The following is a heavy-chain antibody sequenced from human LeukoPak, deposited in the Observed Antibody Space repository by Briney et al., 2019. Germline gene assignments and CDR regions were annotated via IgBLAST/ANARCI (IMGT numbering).Heavy chain of an antibody. V-gene: IGHV3-21*01. J-gene: IGHJ3*02. CDR1: GFTFSSYS. CDR2: IGSSSSYI. Sequence: GGSLRLSCAASGFTFSSYSMNWVRQAPGKGLEWVSSIGSSSSYIYYADSVKGRFTISRDNAKNSLYLQMNSLRAEDTAVYYCARDLYSSGWYYAFDIWGQGTMVTVSS. CDR3: ARDLYSSGWYYAFDI. D-gene: IGHD6-19*01.